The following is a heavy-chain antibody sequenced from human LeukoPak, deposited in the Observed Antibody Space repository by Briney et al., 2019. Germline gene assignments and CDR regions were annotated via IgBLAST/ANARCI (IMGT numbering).Heavy chain of an antibody. CDR1: GFTFSSYG. CDR3: ARRPLFDY. J-gene: IGHJ4*02. CDR2: IYCSGST. V-gene: IGHV4-39*01. Sequence: GSLRLSCAASGFTFSSYGMHWVRQAPGKGLEWIASIYCSGSTYYNPSLKSRVTVSVDTSKSQFSLRLSSVTAADTAVYYCARRPLFDYWGQGTLVTVSS.